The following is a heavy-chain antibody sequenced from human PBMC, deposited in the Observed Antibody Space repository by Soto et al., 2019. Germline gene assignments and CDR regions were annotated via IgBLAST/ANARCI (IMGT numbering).Heavy chain of an antibody. V-gene: IGHV3-15*01. CDR2: IKSKADGGTT. D-gene: IGHD4-17*01. CDR1: GFTFSDTW. J-gene: IGHJ4*02. CDR3: TTAYVYGGNPGEGC. Sequence: EVQLVESGGGLVKPGGSLRLSCAASGFTFSDTWMSWVRQAPGKGLEWVGLIKSKADGGTTDYAAPVKGRFTLSRDDSKDTLHLLMTGLKTEDTAVYYCTTAYVYGGNPGEGCWGQGSLVTVSS.